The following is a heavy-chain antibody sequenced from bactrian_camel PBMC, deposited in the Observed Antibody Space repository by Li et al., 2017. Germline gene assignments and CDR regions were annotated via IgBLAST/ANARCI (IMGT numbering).Heavy chain of an antibody. J-gene: IGHJ4*01. CDR3: AAARARCVGNYRENYNY. V-gene: IGHV3-2*01. CDR2: IYSYASNT. Sequence: VQLVESGGGLVQPGGSLRLSCAASGFTFTPYYMTWVRQAPGKGLEWVSSIYSYASNTYYADSVKGRFTISIDNAKNTLYLEMHSLKPEDTALYYCAAARARCVGNYRENYNYWGQGTQVTVS. D-gene: IGHD4*01. CDR1: GFTFTPYY.